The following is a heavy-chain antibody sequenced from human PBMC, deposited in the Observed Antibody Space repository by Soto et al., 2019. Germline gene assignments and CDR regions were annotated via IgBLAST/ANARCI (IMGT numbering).Heavy chain of an antibody. CDR3: ARARLASNNGPEA. CDR2: ISSSGST. Sequence: SETLSLTCTVYGDSISGHFCRWIRQPPGKGLEWIGSISSSGSTNYNPPFKSRLTMSMDTSKNQFSLRLTSVTAADTAVYYRARARLASNNGPEAGGQGTLVTVS. CDR1: GDSISGHF. J-gene: IGHJ4*02. V-gene: IGHV4-59*11. D-gene: IGHD3-3*02.